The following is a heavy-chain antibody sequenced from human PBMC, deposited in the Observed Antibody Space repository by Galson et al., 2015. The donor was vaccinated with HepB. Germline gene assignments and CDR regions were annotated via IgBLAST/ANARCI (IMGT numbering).Heavy chain of an antibody. CDR1: GGTFSSYS. CDR2: IIPILGIA. CDR3: ARSSQIAEAGFNL. Sequence: SVKVSCKASGGTFSSYSISWVRQAPGQGLEWMGRIIPILGIANYAQKFQGRVTTTADKSTSTAYMELSSLRSEDTAVYYCARSSQIAEAGFNLWGQGTPVTVSS. V-gene: IGHV1-69*02. D-gene: IGHD6-13*01. J-gene: IGHJ5*02.